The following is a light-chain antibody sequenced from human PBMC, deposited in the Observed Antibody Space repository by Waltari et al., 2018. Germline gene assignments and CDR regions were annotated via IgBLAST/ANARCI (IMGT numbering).Light chain of an antibody. CDR2: AAS. V-gene: IGKV3-20*01. Sequence: IVLTQSPGTLSLSPGERATLSCRASQSLSRSRLAWYQQKTGQAPRLLIYAASSRATDSPDRFSGSGSGTDFSLTISRVEPEDFAVYYCQQYGSSIMYTFGQGTKLEI. J-gene: IGKJ2*01. CDR1: QSLSRSR. CDR3: QQYGSSIMYT.